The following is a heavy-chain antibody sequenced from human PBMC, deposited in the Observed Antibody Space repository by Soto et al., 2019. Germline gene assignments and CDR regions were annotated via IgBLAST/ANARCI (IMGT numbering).Heavy chain of an antibody. D-gene: IGHD6-25*01. V-gene: IGHV3-9*01. CDR1: GFTFDDYA. Sequence: EVQLVESGGDLVQPGRSLRLSCAASGFTFDDYAMHWVRQAPGKGLEWVSGISWSGSTLGYADSVKGRFTISRDNGKNPLYLKMNNLRAEGTALYYCAKDSGYLESYYYYGKDVWGQGTTVTVSS. CDR3: AKDSGYLESYYYYGKDV. J-gene: IGHJ6*02. CDR2: ISWSGSTL.